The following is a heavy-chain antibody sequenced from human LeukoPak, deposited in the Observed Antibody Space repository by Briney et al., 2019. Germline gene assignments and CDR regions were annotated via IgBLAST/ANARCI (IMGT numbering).Heavy chain of an antibody. CDR3: ARATVTTFNWFDP. V-gene: IGHV1-69*13. CDR1: GYTFTGYY. CDR2: IILILGTA. J-gene: IGHJ5*02. Sequence: ASVKVSCKASGYTFTGYYMHWVRQAPGQGLEWMGGIILILGTAKYAQKFQGRVTITADESTSTAYMELSSLRSEDTAVYYCARATVTTFNWFDPWGQGTLVTVSS. D-gene: IGHD4-17*01.